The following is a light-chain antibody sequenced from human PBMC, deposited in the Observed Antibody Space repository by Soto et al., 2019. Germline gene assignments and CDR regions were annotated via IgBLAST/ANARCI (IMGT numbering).Light chain of an antibody. CDR1: QSIRAW. V-gene: IGKV1-5*03. Sequence: DIQMTQSPSTLSASVGDRVTITCRASQSIRAWLAWYQQKPGKAPKFLIYEASSLERGVPSRFSGSGSGTEFTLTISSLQADDFATYYCQQYDKYPWTFVQGTKVEV. CDR2: EAS. CDR3: QQYDKYPWT. J-gene: IGKJ1*01.